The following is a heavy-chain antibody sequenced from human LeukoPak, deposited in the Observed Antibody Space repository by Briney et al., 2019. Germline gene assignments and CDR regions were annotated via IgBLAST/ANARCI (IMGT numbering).Heavy chain of an antibody. V-gene: IGHV4-39*06. CDR1: GDSISSSSYY. CDR2: FYYSGST. J-gene: IGHJ4*02. Sequence: SETLSLTCTVPGDSISSSSYYWGWSRQPPGKGLDWLGRFYYSGSTYYTPPVNSGVTQAVHPSKNRFALTLISGPAPDTAGYSCERLRMATMHYWGQGKLVSVSS. D-gene: IGHD5-24*01. CDR3: ERLRMATMHY.